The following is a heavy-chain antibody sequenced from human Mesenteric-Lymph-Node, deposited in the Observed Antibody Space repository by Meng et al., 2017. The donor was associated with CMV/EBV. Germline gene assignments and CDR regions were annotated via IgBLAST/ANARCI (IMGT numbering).Heavy chain of an antibody. Sequence: ASVKVSCKASGYTSTGYYMHWVRQAPGQGLEWMGWINPNSGGTNYAQKFQGRVTMTRDTSISTAYMELSRLRSDDTAVYYCARVHSSITMIVSNWFDPWGQGTLVTVSS. D-gene: IGHD3-22*01. CDR1: GYTSTGYY. J-gene: IGHJ5*02. CDR3: ARVHSSITMIVSNWFDP. CDR2: INPNSGGT. V-gene: IGHV1-2*02.